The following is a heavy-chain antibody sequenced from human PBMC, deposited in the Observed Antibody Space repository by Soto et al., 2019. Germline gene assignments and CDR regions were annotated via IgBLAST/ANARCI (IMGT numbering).Heavy chain of an antibody. CDR2: TYYRSKWYS. Sequence: QVQLQQSGPGLVKPSQTLSLTCEISGDSVSSNSAAWNWIRQSPSRGLEWLGRTYYRSKWYSDYAVSVKGRVSINTDTSKNQLSLQLNSVTPEDTAMYYCTRDRSRALVDWGQGTLVIVSS. J-gene: IGHJ4*02. D-gene: IGHD2-21*01. V-gene: IGHV6-1*01. CDR1: GDSVSSNSAA. CDR3: TRDRSRALVD.